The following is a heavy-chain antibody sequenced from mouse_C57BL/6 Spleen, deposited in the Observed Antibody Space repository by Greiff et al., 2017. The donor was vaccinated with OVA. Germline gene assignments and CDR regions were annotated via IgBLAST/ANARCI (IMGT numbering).Heavy chain of an antibody. CDR2: ISSGSSTI. CDR1: GFTFSDYG. D-gene: IGHD2-5*01. J-gene: IGHJ3*01. CDR3: AVYYSNYLFAY. V-gene: IGHV5-17*01. Sequence: EVHLVESGGGLVKPGGSLKLSCAASGFTFSDYGMHWVRQAPEKGLEWVAYISSGSSTIYYADTVKGRITISRDNAKNTLFLQMTSLRSEDTAMYYCAVYYSNYLFAYWGQGTLVTVSA.